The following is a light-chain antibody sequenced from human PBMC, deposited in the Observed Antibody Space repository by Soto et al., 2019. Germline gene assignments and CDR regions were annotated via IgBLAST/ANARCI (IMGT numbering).Light chain of an antibody. Sequence: EIVMTQSPASVSLSPRARPTPSWRASQTIDSTLAWYKRKHGQAPRLLIYDEYTRATGVTDRFSGSGSGKDFTLTISSLQSEDFEVYYCKNYNYWPYTCGKGTKGDIK. J-gene: IGKJ2*01. V-gene: IGKV3-15*01. CDR2: DEY. CDR1: QTIDST. CDR3: KNYNYWPYT.